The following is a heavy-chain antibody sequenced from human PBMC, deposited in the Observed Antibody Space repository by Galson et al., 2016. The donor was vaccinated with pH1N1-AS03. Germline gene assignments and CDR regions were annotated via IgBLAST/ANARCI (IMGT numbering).Heavy chain of an antibody. CDR2: LTPMLNVT. CDR3: ATPGGVGYLDN. CDR1: GGTFGTSA. V-gene: IGHV1-69*04. J-gene: IGHJ4*02. D-gene: IGHD3-16*01. Sequence: SGAEVKKPGESLKISCKASGGTFGTSAISWVRQAPGQGPEWMGRLTPMLNVTSYAQKFQGRVTITAGTSTSTVYMELSSLRSDDTAVYYCATPGGVGYLDNWGRGTLVTVSS.